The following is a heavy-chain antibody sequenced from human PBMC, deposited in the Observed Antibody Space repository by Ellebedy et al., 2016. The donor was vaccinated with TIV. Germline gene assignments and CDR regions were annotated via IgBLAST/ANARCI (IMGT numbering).Heavy chain of an antibody. D-gene: IGHD1-14*01. CDR3: ARTTAFDV. CDR1: GGSISNYF. V-gene: IGHV4-59*01. CDR2: IYSSGRT. J-gene: IGHJ3*01. Sequence: GSLRLSXTVSGGSISNYFWTWIRQPPGRGLEWIGYIYSSGRTNYNPSLKGRVTMSVDTSRNQFSLRLSSVTAADTAVYYCARTTAFDVWGQGTMVTVSS.